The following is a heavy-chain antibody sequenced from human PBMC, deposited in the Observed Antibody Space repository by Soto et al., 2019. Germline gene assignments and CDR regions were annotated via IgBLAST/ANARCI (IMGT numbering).Heavy chain of an antibody. D-gene: IGHD3-10*01. J-gene: IGHJ4*01. V-gene: IGHV1-3*01. Sequence: QVQLVQSGAEVKKPGASVKVSCKASGYTFTSYAMHWVRQAPGQRLEWMGWINAGNGNTKYSQKFQGRVTITRDTSASAAYMELSSLRSEAMAVYYCARADYYHLDYWGQGTLVTVCS. CDR1: GYTFTSYA. CDR3: ARADYYHLDY. CDR2: INAGNGNT.